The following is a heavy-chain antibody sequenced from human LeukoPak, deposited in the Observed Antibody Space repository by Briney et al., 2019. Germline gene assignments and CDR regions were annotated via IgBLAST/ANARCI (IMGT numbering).Heavy chain of an antibody. CDR2: INHSGST. Sequence: SETLSLTCAVYGGSFSGYYWSWIRQPPGKGLEWIGEINHSGSTNYNPSLKSRVTISVDTSKNQFSLKLSSVTAADTAVYYCARGRGGHGYSSGWWSYYCYYMDVWGKGTTVTVSS. CDR3: ARGRGGHGYSSGWWSYYCYYMDV. J-gene: IGHJ6*03. CDR1: GGSFSGYY. V-gene: IGHV4-34*01. D-gene: IGHD6-19*01.